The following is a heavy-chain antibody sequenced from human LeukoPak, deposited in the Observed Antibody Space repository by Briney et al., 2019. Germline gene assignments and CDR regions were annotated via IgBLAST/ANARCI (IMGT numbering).Heavy chain of an antibody. J-gene: IGHJ3*02. CDR3: AREKESRDGYNSHAFDI. Sequence: GGSLRLSCAASGFNFRSYAMHRVRQAPGKGLEWVSSISSSSSYIYYADSVKGRFTISRDNAKNSLYLQMNSLKAEDTAVYYCAREKESRDGYNSHAFDIWGQGTMVTVSS. CDR2: ISSSSSYI. D-gene: IGHD5-24*01. CDR1: GFNFRSYA. V-gene: IGHV3-21*01.